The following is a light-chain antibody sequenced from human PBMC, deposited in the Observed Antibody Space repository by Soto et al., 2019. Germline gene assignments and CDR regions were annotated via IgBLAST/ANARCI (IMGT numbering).Light chain of an antibody. V-gene: IGLV2-14*01. Sequence: QSALTQPASVSGSPGQSITISCTGTSRDIGTSNFVSWYQQHPGKAPKLMIFEVSNRPSGVSNRFSASKSDNTASLTISGLQAEDEADYYCSSYTTSSTHVFGTGTKLTVL. CDR2: EVS. CDR3: SSYTTSSTHV. CDR1: SRDIGTSNF. J-gene: IGLJ1*01.